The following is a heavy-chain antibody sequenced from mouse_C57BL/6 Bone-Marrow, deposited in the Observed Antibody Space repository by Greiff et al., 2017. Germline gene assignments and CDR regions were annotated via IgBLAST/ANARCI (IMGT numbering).Heavy chain of an antibody. V-gene: IGHV14-3*01. D-gene: IGHD1-1*01. J-gene: IGHJ1*03. CDR1: GFNIKNTY. Sequence: VQLKQSVAELVRPGASVQLSCTASGFNIKNTYMHWVKQRPEQGLEWIGRIDPAKCNNTYAPKFQGKATITADTSSNTAYLQLSRLTSENTASYYCAHFSAFITTVARYFDVWGTGTTVTVSS. CDR2: IDPAKCNN. CDR3: AHFSAFITTVARYFDV.